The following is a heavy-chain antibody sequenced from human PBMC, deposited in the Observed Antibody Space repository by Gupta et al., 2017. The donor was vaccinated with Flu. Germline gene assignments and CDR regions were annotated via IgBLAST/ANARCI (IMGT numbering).Heavy chain of an antibody. Sequence: PGKGLEWIGEINHSGSTNYNPSLKSRVTISVDTSKNQFSLKLSSVTAADTAVYYCARMARIPKWLRLGYFDYWGQGTLVTVSS. CDR3: ARMARIPKWLRLGYFDY. J-gene: IGHJ4*02. V-gene: IGHV4-34*01. D-gene: IGHD5-12*01. CDR2: INHSGST.